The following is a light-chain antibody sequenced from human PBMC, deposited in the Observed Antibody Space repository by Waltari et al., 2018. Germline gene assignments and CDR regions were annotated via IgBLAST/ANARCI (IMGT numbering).Light chain of an antibody. Sequence: DILMTQSPSSLSATVGDRLTITCRASQNIENYLNWYQQRPGRAPKLLIYSASTLQSGVPPRFSGSGSGTEVMLTITNLQPEDFATYYCQQTYSTPTVTFGQGTRLDIK. CDR1: QNIENY. CDR3: QQTYSTPTVT. J-gene: IGKJ5*01. CDR2: SAS. V-gene: IGKV1-39*01.